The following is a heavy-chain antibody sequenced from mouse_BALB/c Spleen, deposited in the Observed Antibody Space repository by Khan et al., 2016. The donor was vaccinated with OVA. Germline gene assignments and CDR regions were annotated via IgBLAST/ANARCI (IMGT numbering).Heavy chain of an antibody. J-gene: IGHJ2*01. CDR2: IYPGTDNS. CDR3: AREEALYHVDH. CDR1: GYIFTSYW. V-gene: IGHV1-76*01. Sequence: QVQLKESGAELVRPGASVTLSCKTSGYIFTSYWIHWVKQRSGQGLEWIARIYPGTDNSYYNEKFKDKATLTADKSSSTAYMQLSSLKSEDSDVHFCAREEALYHVDHGGQGTTLTVSS. D-gene: IGHD3-2*02.